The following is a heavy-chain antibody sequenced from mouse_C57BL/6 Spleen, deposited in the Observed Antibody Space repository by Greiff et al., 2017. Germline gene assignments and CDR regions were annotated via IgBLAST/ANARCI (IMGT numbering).Heavy chain of an antibody. J-gene: IGHJ2*01. Sequence: QVQLQQPGAELVKPGASVTLSCKASGYTFTSYWMHWVKQRPGQGLEWIGMIHPNSGSTNYNEKFKSKATLTVDKSSSTAYMQLSSLTSEDSAVYYCAREGLRDYDGYYFDYWGQGTTLTVSS. CDR1: GYTFTSYW. CDR2: IHPNSGST. D-gene: IGHD2-4*01. CDR3: AREGLRDYDGYYFDY. V-gene: IGHV1-64*01.